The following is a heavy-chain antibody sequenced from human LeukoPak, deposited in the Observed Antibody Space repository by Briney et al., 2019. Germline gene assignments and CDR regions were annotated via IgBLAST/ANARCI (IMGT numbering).Heavy chain of an antibody. CDR1: GYTFTGYY. CDR3: ASTYYYGSGSQIQETYYYYYYGMDV. D-gene: IGHD3-10*01. J-gene: IGHJ6*02. V-gene: IGHV1-2*02. Sequence: ASVKVSCKASGYTFTGYYMHWVRQAPGQGLEWMGWINPNSGGTNYAQKFQGRVTMTRDTSISTAYMELSRLRSDDTAVYYCASTYYYGSGSQIQETYYYYYYGMDVWGQGTTVTVSS. CDR2: INPNSGGT.